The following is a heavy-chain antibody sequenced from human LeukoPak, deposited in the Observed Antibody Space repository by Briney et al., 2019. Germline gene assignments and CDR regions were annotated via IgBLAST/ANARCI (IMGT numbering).Heavy chain of an antibody. Sequence: ASVNVSCKASVYTFAIYGISWVRQAPGQGLEWMGWISAYNGNTNYAQKLQGRVTMTTDTSTSTAYMELRSLRPDDTAVYYCARVIAAYYGSGSPRFDPWGQGTLVTVSS. CDR3: ARVIAAYYGSGSPRFDP. D-gene: IGHD3-10*01. V-gene: IGHV1-18*01. J-gene: IGHJ5*02. CDR1: VYTFAIYG. CDR2: ISAYNGNT.